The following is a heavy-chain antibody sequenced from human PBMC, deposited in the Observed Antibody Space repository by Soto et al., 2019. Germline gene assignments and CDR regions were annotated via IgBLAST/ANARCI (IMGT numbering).Heavy chain of an antibody. CDR3: ASKRLYFYGLDV. CDR1: GFSLSTSW. J-gene: IGHJ6*02. V-gene: IGHV3-7*01. Sequence: EVQLVESGGGLVQPGGSLRLSCTASGFSLSTSWMTWVRQAPGKGLEWVANIMQDGSDKYYVDSVKGRFTISRDNAKNSLYLQMTSLRAEDTAVYYCASKRLYFYGLDVWGQGTTVTASS. CDR2: IMQDGSDK.